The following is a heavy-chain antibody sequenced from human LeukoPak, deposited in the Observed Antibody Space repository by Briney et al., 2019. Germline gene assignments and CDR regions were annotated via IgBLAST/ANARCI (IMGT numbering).Heavy chain of an antibody. V-gene: IGHV4-38-2*01. D-gene: IGHD2-15*01. J-gene: IGHJ4*02. CDR1: GYSISSGYY. CDR2: IYHSGST. CDR3: ARQGLWGPLVVGYYFYY. Sequence: PSETLSLTCAVSGYSISSGYYWGWIRQPPGKGLEWIGSIYHSGSTYYNPSLKSRVTISVDTSKKQFSLKLSPLPAADPAVYYCARQGLWGPLVVGYYFYYLGQGTLVTVSP.